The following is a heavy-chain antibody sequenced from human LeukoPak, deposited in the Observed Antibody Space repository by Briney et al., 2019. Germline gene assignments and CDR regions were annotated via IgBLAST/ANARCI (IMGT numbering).Heavy chain of an antibody. Sequence: ASVKVSCKASGYTFTSYDINWVRQATGQGLEWMGWMNPNSGNTGYAQKFQGRVTMTRNTSISTAYMELSSPRSEDTAVYYCARVRSRGTIFGVVISTNYYYYMDVWGKGTTVTVSS. CDR1: GYTFTSYD. V-gene: IGHV1-8*01. CDR3: ARVRSRGTIFGVVISTNYYYYMDV. J-gene: IGHJ6*03. D-gene: IGHD3-3*01. CDR2: MNPNSGNT.